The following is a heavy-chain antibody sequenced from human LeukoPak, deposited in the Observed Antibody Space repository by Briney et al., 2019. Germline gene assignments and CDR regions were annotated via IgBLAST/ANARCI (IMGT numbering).Heavy chain of an antibody. V-gene: IGHV3-30-3*01. CDR2: ISYDGSNK. CDR3: ARSLSDYYYYGMDV. Sequence: GRSLRLSCAASGFTFSSYAMHWVRQAPGKGLEWVAVISYDGSNKYYADSVKGRFTISRDNSKNTLYLQMNSLRAEDTAVYYCARSLSDYYYYGMDVWGQGTTVTVSS. D-gene: IGHD3-16*02. J-gene: IGHJ6*02. CDR1: GFTFSSYA.